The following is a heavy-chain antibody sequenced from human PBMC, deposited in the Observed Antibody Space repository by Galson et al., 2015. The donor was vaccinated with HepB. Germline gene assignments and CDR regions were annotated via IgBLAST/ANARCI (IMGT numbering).Heavy chain of an antibody. CDR1: GFTFSSYA. D-gene: IGHD3-22*01. CDR3: ARDKLGTYYYYSSGYFDY. J-gene: IGHJ4*02. V-gene: IGHV3-30*04. Sequence: SLRLSCAASGFTFSSYAMHWVRQAPGKGLEWVAVISYDGSNKYYADSVKGRFTISRDNSKNTLYLQMNSLRAEDTAVYYCARDKLGTYYYYSSGYFDYWGQGTLVTVSS. CDR2: ISYDGSNK.